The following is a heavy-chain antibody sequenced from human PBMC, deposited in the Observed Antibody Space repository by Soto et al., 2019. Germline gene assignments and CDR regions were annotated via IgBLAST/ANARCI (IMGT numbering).Heavy chain of an antibody. D-gene: IGHD2-15*01. V-gene: IGHV4-59*01. Sequence: SETLSLTCTVSGGSIRSYYWSWIRQPPGKGLEWIGYIYYSGSTKYNPSLKSRVTISVDSSKNQFSLKLDSVTAADTAVYYCASGGRAYCSGGSCYDLFDYWGQGTLVTVSS. J-gene: IGHJ4*02. CDR1: GGSIRSYY. CDR2: IYYSGST. CDR3: ASGGRAYCSGGSCYDLFDY.